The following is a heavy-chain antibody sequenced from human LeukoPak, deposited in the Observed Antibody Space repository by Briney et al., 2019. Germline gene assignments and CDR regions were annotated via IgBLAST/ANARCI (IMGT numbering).Heavy chain of an antibody. D-gene: IGHD2-2*01. V-gene: IGHV1-18*01. CDR3: ARGGVVVVPAASKTSDCYGMDV. CDR1: GYTFTSYG. CDR2: ISAYNGNT. Sequence: ASVKVSCTASGYTFTSYGISWVRQAPGQGLEWMGWISAYNGNTNYAQKLQGRVTMTTDTSTSTAYMELRSLRSDDTAVYYCARGGVVVVPAASKTSDCYGMDVWGQGTTVTVSS. J-gene: IGHJ6*02.